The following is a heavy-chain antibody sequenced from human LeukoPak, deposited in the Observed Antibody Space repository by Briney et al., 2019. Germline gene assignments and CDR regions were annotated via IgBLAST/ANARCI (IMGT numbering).Heavy chain of an antibody. D-gene: IGHD6-6*01. CDR1: GFTFSDYY. CDR3: ARALYSSSAGFDY. Sequence: GGSLRLSCAASGFTFSDYYMSWIRQAPGKGLEWVSYTSSSGSTIYYADSVEGRFTISRDNAKNSLYLQMNSLRAEDTAVYYCARALYSSSAGFDYWGQGTLVTVSS. J-gene: IGHJ4*02. CDR2: TSSSGSTI. V-gene: IGHV3-11*04.